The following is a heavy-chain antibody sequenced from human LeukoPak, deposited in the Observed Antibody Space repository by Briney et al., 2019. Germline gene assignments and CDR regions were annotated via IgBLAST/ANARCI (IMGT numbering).Heavy chain of an antibody. V-gene: IGHV3-30*04. CDR1: GFTFSSYA. Sequence: GRSLRPSCAASGFTFSSYAMRSVRQAPGKGLEWVAVISYDGSNKYYADSVKARFTISRDKSKNTLYLQMNSLRAEHTAVYYCARDLWFGRGWFHPWGQGTLVTVSS. CDR3: ARDLWFGRGWFHP. CDR2: ISYDGSNK. J-gene: IGHJ5*02. D-gene: IGHD3-10*01.